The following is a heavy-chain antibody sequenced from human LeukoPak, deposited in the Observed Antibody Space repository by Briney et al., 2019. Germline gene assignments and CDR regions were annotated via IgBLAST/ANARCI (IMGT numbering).Heavy chain of an antibody. D-gene: IGHD5-18*01. V-gene: IGHV4-39*01. J-gene: IGHJ4*02. CDR1: GGSISSSSAY. CDR3: VSPRGFSYGYFDY. Sequence: SETLSLTCTVSGGSISSSSAYWGWIRQPPGKGLEWMGSIYYSKNTYYNPSLKSRVTISADTSKNQFSLTLGSVSATDTAVYYCVSPRGFSYGYFDYWGQGTLVTVSS. CDR2: IYYSKNT.